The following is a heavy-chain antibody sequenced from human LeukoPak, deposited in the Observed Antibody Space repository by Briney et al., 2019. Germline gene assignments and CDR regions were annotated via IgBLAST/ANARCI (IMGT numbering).Heavy chain of an antibody. CDR1: GCSFNRFG. Sequence: GGSLRLSCSGTGCSFNRFGMNWVGQAPGKGLEWVSGLSRGGGTTSYADSVKGGFTIYRDNSKKKVFLQMNRLRWDDTAVNYCAAEHRIRHCSEGVCMEGYYFDYWGQGTLVTVSS. J-gene: IGHJ4*02. CDR3: AAEHRIRHCSEGVCMEGYYFDY. V-gene: IGHV3-23*01. CDR2: LSRGGGTT. D-gene: IGHD3-9*01.